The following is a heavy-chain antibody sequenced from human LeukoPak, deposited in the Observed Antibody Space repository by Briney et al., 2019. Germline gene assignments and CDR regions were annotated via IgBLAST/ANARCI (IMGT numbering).Heavy chain of an antibody. Sequence: SGGPLRLSCAASGFTFSSYAMSWVRQAPGKGLEWVSAISGSGGGTYYADSVKGRFTISRDNSKNTLYLQMNSLRAEDTAVYYCAKPKLSVWSGYSVRFDPWGQGTLVTVSS. J-gene: IGHJ5*02. CDR3: AKPKLSVWSGYSVRFDP. CDR2: ISGSGGGT. V-gene: IGHV3-23*01. CDR1: GFTFSSYA. D-gene: IGHD3-3*01.